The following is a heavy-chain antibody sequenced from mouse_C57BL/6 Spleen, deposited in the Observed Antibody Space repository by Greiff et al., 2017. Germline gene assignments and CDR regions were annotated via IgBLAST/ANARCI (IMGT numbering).Heavy chain of an antibody. J-gene: IGHJ2*01. CDR3: ARRANFDY. CDR1: GYTFTSYW. V-gene: IGHV1-52*01. CDR2: IDPSDSET. D-gene: IGHD3-1*01. Sequence: QVQLQQPGAELVRPGSSVKLSCKASGYTFTSYWMHWVKQRPIQGLEWIGNIDPSDSETNYNQKFKDKATLTVAKSSSTDYMQLSSLTSEDSAVYYCARRANFDYWGQGTTLTVSS.